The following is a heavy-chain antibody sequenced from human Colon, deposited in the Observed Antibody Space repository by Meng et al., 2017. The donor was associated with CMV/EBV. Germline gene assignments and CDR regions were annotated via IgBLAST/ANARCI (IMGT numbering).Heavy chain of an antibody. D-gene: IGHD2-2*01. CDR1: GESFSGYY. CDR2: SYYTGST. CDR3: ARATKSSCWEVLDY. J-gene: IGHJ4*01. V-gene: IGHV4-34*01. Sequence: QVQLRHCGAGRLKPSETLSLTCAVYGESFSGYYWTWIRQPPGRGLEWIGESYYTGSTNYSPSLKSRVTISLDTSKNQFSLKLNSVTAADTAVYYCARATKSSCWEVLDYWGHGTLVTVSS.